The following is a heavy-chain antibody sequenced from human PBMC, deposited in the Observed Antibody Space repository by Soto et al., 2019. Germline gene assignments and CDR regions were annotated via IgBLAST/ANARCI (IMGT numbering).Heavy chain of an antibody. J-gene: IGHJ4*02. V-gene: IGHV1-18*01. CDR3: ARRSFDY. CDR1: GYSFTNND. Sequence: ASVKVSCKASGYSFTNNDVSWVRQAPGQGLEWMGWISAYNGNTNYAQKLQGRVTMTTDTSTSTAYMELRSLRSDDTAVYYCARRSFDYWGQGTLVTVSS. CDR2: ISAYNGNT.